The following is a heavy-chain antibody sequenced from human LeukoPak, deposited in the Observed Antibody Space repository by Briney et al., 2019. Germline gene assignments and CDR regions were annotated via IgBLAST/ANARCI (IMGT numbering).Heavy chain of an antibody. Sequence: ASVKVSCKILGRSLSATSMHWVRQAPGKGLQWMGGFDPETGETVYAQNFQGRVTMTDDTSTDTAYMELSSLTSDDTAIYYCATDGGSGDYHNWFDPWGQGTLVTVSS. D-gene: IGHD3-22*01. J-gene: IGHJ5*02. CDR1: GRSLSATS. CDR3: ATDGGSGDYHNWFDP. CDR2: FDPETGET. V-gene: IGHV1-24*01.